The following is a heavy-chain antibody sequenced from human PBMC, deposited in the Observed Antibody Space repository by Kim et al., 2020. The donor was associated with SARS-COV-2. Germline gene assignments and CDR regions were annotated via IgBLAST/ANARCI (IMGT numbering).Heavy chain of an antibody. V-gene: IGHV3-20*01. CDR3: ARDLQVAGTIWFDP. Sequence: ADSVKGRFTISRDNAKNSLYLQMNSLRAEDTALYHCARDLQVAGTIWFDPWGQGTLVTVSS. J-gene: IGHJ5*02. D-gene: IGHD6-19*01.